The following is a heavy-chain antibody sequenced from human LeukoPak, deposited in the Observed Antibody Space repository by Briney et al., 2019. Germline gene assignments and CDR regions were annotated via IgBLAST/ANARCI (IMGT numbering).Heavy chain of an antibody. J-gene: IGHJ4*02. CDR2: FYTSGST. D-gene: IGHD1-1*01. V-gene: IGHV4-61*02. Sequence: SETLSLTCNVSGVSISSASDYWSWIRQPAGKGLEWIGRFYTSGSTTYNPSLKSRVTISVDTSKNQFSLQLSSVSAADTAVYYCARDGTSKTSFDYWGQGTLVTVSS. CDR1: GVSISSASDY. CDR3: ARDGTSKTSFDY.